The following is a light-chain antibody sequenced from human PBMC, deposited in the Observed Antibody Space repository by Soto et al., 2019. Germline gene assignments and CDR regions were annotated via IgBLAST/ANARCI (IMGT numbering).Light chain of an antibody. CDR2: AAA. CDR3: LQDHNYPLT. CDR1: QGIGND. Sequence: AIQMAQSPSCLSASVGDRVTITCRASQGIGNDVGWFQQKPGKAPKLLIYAAATLQSGVPSRFSGSRSGTDFTLTISSLQPEDFATYYCLQDHNYPLTFGGGTKVEI. J-gene: IGKJ4*01. V-gene: IGKV1-6*02.